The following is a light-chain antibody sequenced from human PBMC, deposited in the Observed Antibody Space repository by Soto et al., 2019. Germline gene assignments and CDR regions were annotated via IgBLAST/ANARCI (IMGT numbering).Light chain of an antibody. J-gene: IGKJ1*01. Sequence: EIVMTQSPGTLSLSPGERATLSCRASQSVSTNLAWYQQIPGHAPRLLIYGASTRATGIPARFSGSGSGTEFTLAISSLQSEDFAVYYCQHYNDWPQTFGLGTKVDIK. CDR2: GAS. CDR1: QSVSTN. V-gene: IGKV3-15*01. CDR3: QHYNDWPQT.